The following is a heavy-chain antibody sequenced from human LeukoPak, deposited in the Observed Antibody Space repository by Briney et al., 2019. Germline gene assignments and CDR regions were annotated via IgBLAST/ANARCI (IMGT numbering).Heavy chain of an antibody. D-gene: IGHD3-10*01. CDR2: ISYDGSDK. Sequence: GGSLRLSCAASGFTFSSYGMHWVRQAPGKGLEWAAVISYDGSDKYYADSLEGRFTISRDDSKNTLYLQMNSLRAEDTAVYYCAKDHQGFNYYGSGSYSPCNFDYWGQGTLVTVSS. CDR3: AKDHQGFNYYGSGSYSPCNFDY. V-gene: IGHV3-30*18. J-gene: IGHJ4*02. CDR1: GFTFSSYG.